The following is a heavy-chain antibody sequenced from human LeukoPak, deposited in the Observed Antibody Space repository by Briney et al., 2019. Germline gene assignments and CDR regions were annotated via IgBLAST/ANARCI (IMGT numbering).Heavy chain of an antibody. CDR1: GGSFSGHY. J-gene: IGHJ6*03. CDR3: ARYGTYYYYYYMDV. Sequence: PSETLSLTCAVYGGSFSGHYWSWIRQPPGKGLEWIGEINHSGGANYNPSLKSRVTMSVDTSKNQFSLNLTSVTAADTAVYYCARYGTYYYYYYMDVWGKGTTVTVS. D-gene: IGHD4-17*01. V-gene: IGHV4-34*01. CDR2: INHSGGA.